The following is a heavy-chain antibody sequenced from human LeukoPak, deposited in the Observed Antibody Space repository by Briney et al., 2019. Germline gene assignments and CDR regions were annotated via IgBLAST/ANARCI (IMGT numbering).Heavy chain of an antibody. J-gene: IGHJ4*02. CDR3: ARDSLYYFDY. CDR2: VNSDGTSA. D-gene: IGHD3-10*01. V-gene: IGHV3-74*01. CDR1: GFMFSSYW. Sequence: PGGSLRLSCAASGFMFSSYWMHWVRQAPGKGLVWVSRVNSDGTSASYADSVRGRFTISRDNAKNTLFLQMNSLRAEDTAVYYCARDSLYYFDYWGQGTLVTVSS.